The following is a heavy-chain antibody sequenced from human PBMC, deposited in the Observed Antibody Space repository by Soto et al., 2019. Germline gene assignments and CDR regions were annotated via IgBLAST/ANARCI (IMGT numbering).Heavy chain of an antibody. J-gene: IGHJ6*02. CDR2: ISYDGSNK. CDR3: ATVDRRHCSSTSCPPYYYYYYYGMDV. Sequence: GGSLRLSCAASGFTFSSYAMHWVRQAPGKGLEWVAVISYDGSNKYYADSVKGRFTISRDNSKNTLYLQMNSLRAEDTAVYYCATVDRRHCSSTSCPPYYYYYYYGMDVWGQGTTVTVSS. V-gene: IGHV3-30-3*01. CDR1: GFTFSSYA. D-gene: IGHD2-2*01.